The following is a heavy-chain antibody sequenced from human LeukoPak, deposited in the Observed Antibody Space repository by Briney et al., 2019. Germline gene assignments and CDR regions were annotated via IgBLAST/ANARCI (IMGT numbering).Heavy chain of an antibody. V-gene: IGHV4-61*01. J-gene: IGHJ4*02. CDR1: GGSVSSGSYY. Sequence: SETLSLTCTVSGGSVSSGSYYWSWIRQPPGKGLEWIGYIYYSGSTNYNPSLKSRVTISVDTSKNQFSLKLSSVTAADTAVYYCARDRHDSSGYYYSTTTLVYFDYWGQGTLVTVSS. CDR2: IYYSGST. D-gene: IGHD3-22*01. CDR3: ARDRHDSSGYYYSTTTLVYFDY.